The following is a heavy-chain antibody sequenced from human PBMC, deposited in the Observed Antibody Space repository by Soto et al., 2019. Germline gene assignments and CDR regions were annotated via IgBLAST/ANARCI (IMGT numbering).Heavy chain of an antibody. CDR3: ARVGGNSWH. CDR1: GFTFSSYW. V-gene: IGHV3-74*01. D-gene: IGHD6-6*01. Sequence: EVQLVESGGGLVQPGGSLRLSCAASGFTFSSYWMHWVRQAPGKGLVWVSRINGDGGTTNYADSVKGRFTISRDNAKNTLFLQMNSLRVEDAAVYYCARVGGNSWHWGQGTLVTVSS. J-gene: IGHJ4*02. CDR2: INGDGGTT.